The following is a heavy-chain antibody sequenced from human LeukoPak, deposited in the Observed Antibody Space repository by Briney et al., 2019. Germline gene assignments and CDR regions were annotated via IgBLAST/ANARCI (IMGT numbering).Heavy chain of an antibody. D-gene: IGHD3-22*01. J-gene: IGHJ4*02. V-gene: IGHV3-9*01. Sequence: GGSLRLSCAASGFTFDDYAMHWVRQAPGKGLEWVSGISWNSSSIGYADSVKGRFTISRDNSKNTLYLQMNSLRAEDTAVYYCAKDLRVISGDYWGQGTLVTVSS. CDR3: AKDLRVISGDY. CDR2: ISWNSSSI. CDR1: GFTFDDYA.